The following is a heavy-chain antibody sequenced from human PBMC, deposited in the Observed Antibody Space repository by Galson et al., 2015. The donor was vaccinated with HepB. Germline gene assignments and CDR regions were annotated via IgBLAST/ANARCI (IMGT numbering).Heavy chain of an antibody. V-gene: IGHV3-7*01. CDR3: VRDREVAGGGDWFVP. Sequence: SLRLSCAASGFSISDYYMTWVRQAPGKGLEWVANINKDGSEKYYVDSVKGRFTISRDNAKRSLWLQMNSLRVEDTAVYYCVRDREVAGGGDWFVPWGQGTLVTVSS. CDR1: GFSISDYY. CDR2: INKDGSEK. J-gene: IGHJ5*02. D-gene: IGHD6-13*01.